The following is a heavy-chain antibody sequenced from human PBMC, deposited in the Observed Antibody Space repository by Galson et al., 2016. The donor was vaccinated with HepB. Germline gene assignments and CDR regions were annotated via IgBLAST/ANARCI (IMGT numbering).Heavy chain of an antibody. D-gene: IGHD6-19*01. CDR1: GFTFSNYA. V-gene: IGHV3-30*04. Sequence: SLRLSCAASGFTFSNYAIHWVRQTPGKGLEWVAFVSYDGDNQNYADSVKGRFTISRDNSKNTLYLQMNSLRAEDTAVYYCARDVMGLAVLDYWGQGTLVTVSS. CDR3: ARDVMGLAVLDY. CDR2: VSYDGDNQ. J-gene: IGHJ4*02.